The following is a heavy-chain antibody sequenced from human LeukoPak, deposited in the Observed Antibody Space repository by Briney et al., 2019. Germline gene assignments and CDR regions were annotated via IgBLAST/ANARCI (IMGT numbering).Heavy chain of an antibody. Sequence: PSETLSLTCTVSGDSISSSSYYWGWIRQPPGKGLEWIGSISYSGSTYYKPSVESRVTISVDRSKNQFSLKLSSVTAADTAVYYCARSHSSSWYFDYWGQGTLVTVSS. CDR3: ARSHSSSWYFDY. V-gene: IGHV4-39*01. CDR2: ISYSGST. D-gene: IGHD6-13*01. J-gene: IGHJ4*02. CDR1: GDSISSSSYY.